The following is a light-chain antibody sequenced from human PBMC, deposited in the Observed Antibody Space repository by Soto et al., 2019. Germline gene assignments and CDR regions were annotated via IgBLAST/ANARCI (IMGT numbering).Light chain of an antibody. V-gene: IGKV3-11*01. CDR1: QSVSSSY. J-gene: IGKJ1*01. CDR3: QQLGGT. CDR2: DAS. Sequence: EIVLTQSPGTLSLSPGERVILSCRASQSVSSSYLAWYQQKPGQAPRLLIYDASNRATGIPARFSGSGSGTDFTLTISSLEPEDFAVYYCQQLGGTFGQGTKVDIK.